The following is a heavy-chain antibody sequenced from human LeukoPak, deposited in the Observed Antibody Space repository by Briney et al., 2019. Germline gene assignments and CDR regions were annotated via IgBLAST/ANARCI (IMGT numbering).Heavy chain of an antibody. Sequence: NPSETLSLTCTVSDGSINSSSYYWGWIRQPPGKGLEWIGNIYYRGSTYYNPSLKSRVTISVDTSKNQFSLKLSSVTAADTAVYYCASRSSIWSGYQDTLYYFDSWGQGTLVTVSS. V-gene: IGHV4-39*07. CDR3: ASRSSIWSGYQDTLYYFDS. CDR1: DGSINSSSYY. CDR2: IYYRGST. J-gene: IGHJ4*02. D-gene: IGHD3-3*01.